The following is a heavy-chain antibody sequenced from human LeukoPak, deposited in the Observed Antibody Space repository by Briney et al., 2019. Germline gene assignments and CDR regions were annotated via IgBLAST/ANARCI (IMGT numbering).Heavy chain of an antibody. V-gene: IGHV3-30*04. J-gene: IGHJ5*02. CDR3: AKDSSSVFPNWFDP. Sequence: QPGGSLRLSCAASGFTFSSYAMHWVRQAPGKGLEWVAVISYDGSNKYHADSVKGRFTISRDNSKNTLYLQMNSLRAEDTAVYYCAKDSSSVFPNWFDPWGQGTLVTVSS. CDR1: GFTFSSYA. D-gene: IGHD3-10*01. CDR2: ISYDGSNK.